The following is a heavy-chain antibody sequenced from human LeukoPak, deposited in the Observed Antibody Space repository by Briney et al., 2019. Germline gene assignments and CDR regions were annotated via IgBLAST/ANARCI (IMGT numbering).Heavy chain of an antibody. Sequence: SETLSLTCTVSGGSISSHYWSWIRQPPGKGLEWIGYIYYSGSTNYNPSLKSRVTISVDTSKNQFSLKLSSVTAADTAVYYCARANGGSYYFDYWGQGTLVTVSS. J-gene: IGHJ4*02. V-gene: IGHV4-59*11. CDR3: ARANGGSYYFDY. CDR1: GGSISSHY. CDR2: IYYSGST. D-gene: IGHD1-26*01.